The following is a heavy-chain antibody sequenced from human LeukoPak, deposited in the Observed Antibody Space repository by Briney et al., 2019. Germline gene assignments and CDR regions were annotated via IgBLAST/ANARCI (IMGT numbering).Heavy chain of an antibody. CDR2: IQYDGSNR. J-gene: IGHJ6*03. CDR1: RFTFSNYG. V-gene: IGHV3-30*02. CDR3: AKDRCSNGIGCYFYYMDV. D-gene: IGHD2-8*01. Sequence: GGSLRLSCAASRFTFSNYGMHRVRQAPGKGPEGVAYIQYDGSNRQYADSVKGRFSISRDRSKNILYLQMNSLRAEDTAVYYCAKDRCSNGIGCYFYYMDVWGKGTTVTISS.